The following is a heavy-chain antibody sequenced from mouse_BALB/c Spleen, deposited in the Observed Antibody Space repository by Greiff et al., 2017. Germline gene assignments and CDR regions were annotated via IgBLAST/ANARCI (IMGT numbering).Heavy chain of an antibody. D-gene: IGHD1-1*01. CDR1: GYTFTSYT. CDR2: INPSSGYT. J-gene: IGHJ1*01. V-gene: IGHV1-4*02. CDR3: ARPYGSSYVDWYFDV. Sequence: VMLVESGPELEKPGASVKMSCKASGYTFTSYTMHWVKQRPGQGLEWIGYINPSSGYTEYNQKFKDKTTLTADKSSSTAYMQLSSLTSEDSAVYYCARPYGSSYVDWYFDVWGAGTTVTVSS.